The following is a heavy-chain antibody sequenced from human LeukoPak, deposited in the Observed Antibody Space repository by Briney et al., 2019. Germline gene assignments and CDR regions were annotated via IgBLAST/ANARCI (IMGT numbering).Heavy chain of an antibody. CDR3: ARDLAASRFDY. D-gene: IGHD6-13*01. V-gene: IGHV3-48*03. CDR1: GFTFSSYE. CDR2: ISSSGSTI. Sequence: GGSLRLSCAASGFTFSSYEMNWVRQAPGKGLEWVSYISSSGSTIYYADSVKGRFTISRDNAKNSLYLQMNSLRAEDTAVYYCARDLAASRFDYWGQGTLVTVSS. J-gene: IGHJ4*02.